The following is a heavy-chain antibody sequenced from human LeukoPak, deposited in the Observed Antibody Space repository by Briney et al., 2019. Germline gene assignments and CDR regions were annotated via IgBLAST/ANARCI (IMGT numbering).Heavy chain of an antibody. CDR3: APTVVGTGYFQH. CDR2: ISSSSTYI. J-gene: IGHJ1*01. V-gene: IGHV3-21*01. Sequence: PGGSLRLSCAASGFTFSSYSMNWVRQAPGKGLEWVSSISSSSTYIYYADSVEGRSTISRDNAKNSLYLQMNSLRAEDTAVYYCAPTVVGTGYFQHWGQGTLVTVSS. CDR1: GFTFSSYS. D-gene: IGHD6-19*01.